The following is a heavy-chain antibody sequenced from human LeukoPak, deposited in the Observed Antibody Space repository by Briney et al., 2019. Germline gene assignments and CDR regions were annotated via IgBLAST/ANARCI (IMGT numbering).Heavy chain of an antibody. CDR1: GFTFSSYV. CDR2: IWYDGSNK. CDR3: ARDHVEMATIGLFDY. D-gene: IGHD5-24*01. J-gene: IGHJ4*02. V-gene: IGHV3-33*01. Sequence: GGSLRLSCAASGFTFSSYVMHWVRQAPGKGLEWVAVIWYDGSNKYYADSVKGRFTISRDNSKNTLYLQMNSLRAEDTAVYYCARDHVEMATIGLFDYWGQGTLVTVSS.